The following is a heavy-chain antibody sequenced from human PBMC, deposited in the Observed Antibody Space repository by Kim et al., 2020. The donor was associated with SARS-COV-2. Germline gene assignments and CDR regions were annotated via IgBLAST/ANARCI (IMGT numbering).Heavy chain of an antibody. CDR2: IRSKAYGGTT. CDR1: GFTFGDYA. V-gene: IGHV3-49*03. Sequence: GGSLRLSCTASGFTFGDYAMSWFRQAPGKGLEWVGFIRSKAYGGTTEYAASVKGRFTISRDDSKSIAYLQMNSLKTEDTAVYYCTRGGIYCSGGSCYSVSAWFDPWGQGTLVTVSS. CDR3: TRGGIYCSGGSCYSVSAWFDP. J-gene: IGHJ5*02. D-gene: IGHD2-15*01.